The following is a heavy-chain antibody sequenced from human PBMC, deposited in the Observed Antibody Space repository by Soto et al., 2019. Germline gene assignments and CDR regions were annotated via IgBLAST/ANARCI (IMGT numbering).Heavy chain of an antibody. D-gene: IGHD5-18*01. V-gene: IGHV3-21*01. CDR1: GFTFSSYS. Sequence: GGSLRLSCAASGFTFSSYSMNWVRQAPGKGLEWVSSISSSSSYIYYADSVKGRFTISRDNAKNSLYLQMNSLRAEDTAVYYCARAIGEMDTITYYYGMDVWGQGTTVTGSS. J-gene: IGHJ6*02. CDR2: ISSSSSYI. CDR3: ARAIGEMDTITYYYGMDV.